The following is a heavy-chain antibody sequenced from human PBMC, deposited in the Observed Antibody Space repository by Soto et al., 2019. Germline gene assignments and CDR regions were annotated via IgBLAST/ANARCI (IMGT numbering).Heavy chain of an antibody. CDR2: ISSSSSTI. D-gene: IGHD1-1*01. CDR3: ARVQQPDDGMDV. J-gene: IGHJ6*02. CDR1: GFTFSSYS. Sequence: GGSLRLSCAASGFTFSSYSMNWVRQAPGKGLEWVSYISSSSSTIYYADSVKGRFTISRDNAKNSLYLQMNSLGDEDTAVYYCARVQQPDDGMDVWGQGTTVTVSS. V-gene: IGHV3-48*02.